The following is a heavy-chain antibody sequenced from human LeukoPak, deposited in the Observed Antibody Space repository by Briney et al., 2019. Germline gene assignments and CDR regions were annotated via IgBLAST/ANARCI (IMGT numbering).Heavy chain of an antibody. CDR1: GFTFSSYW. J-gene: IGHJ4*02. CDR2: IKQDGSEK. D-gene: IGHD6-13*01. Sequence: PGGSLRLSCAASGFTFSSYWMSWVRQAPGKGLEWVANIKQDGSEKYYVDSVKGRFTISRDNAKNSLYLQMNSLRAEDTAVYYCAKDSLMHSSSWYDYWGQGTLVTVSS. V-gene: IGHV3-7*01. CDR3: AKDSLMHSSSWYDY.